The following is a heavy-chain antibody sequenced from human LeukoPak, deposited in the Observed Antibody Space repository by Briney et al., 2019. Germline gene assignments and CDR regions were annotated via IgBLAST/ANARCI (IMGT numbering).Heavy chain of an antibody. J-gene: IGHJ5*02. CDR1: GGTFSSYA. Sequence: SSVKVSCKASGGTFSSYAISWVQQAPGQGLEWMGGIIPIFGTANYAQKFQGRVTITADESTSTAYMELSSLRSEDTAVYYCARYTAAATYNWFDPWGQGTLVTVSS. CDR2: IIPIFGTA. CDR3: ARYTAAATYNWFDP. D-gene: IGHD6-13*01. V-gene: IGHV1-69*01.